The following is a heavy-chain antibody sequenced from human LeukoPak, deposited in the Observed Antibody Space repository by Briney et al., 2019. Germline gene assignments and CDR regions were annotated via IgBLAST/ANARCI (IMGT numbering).Heavy chain of an antibody. CDR1: GGTFSSYA. CDR3: ARASMATNAFDI. Sequence: ASVKVSCKASGGTFSSYAISWVRQAPRQGLEWMGRIIPILGIANYAQKFQGRVTITAGKSTSTAYMELSSLRSEDAAVYYCARASMATNAFDIWGQGTMVTVSS. CDR2: IIPILGIA. J-gene: IGHJ3*02. D-gene: IGHD5-12*01. V-gene: IGHV1-69*04.